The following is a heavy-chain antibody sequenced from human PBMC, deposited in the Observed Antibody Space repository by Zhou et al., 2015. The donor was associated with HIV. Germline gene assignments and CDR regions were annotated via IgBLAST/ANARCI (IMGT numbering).Heavy chain of an antibody. Sequence: QVQLVQSGAEVKKPGSSVKVSCKASGGTFSSYAISWVRQAPGQGLEWMGGIIPIFGTANYAQKFQGRVTITADESTSTAYMELSSLRSEDTAVYYCASSRGIVVVPAAMGGFDYWGQGTLVTVSX. CDR1: GGTFSSYA. D-gene: IGHD2-2*01. CDR2: IIPIFGTA. CDR3: ASSRGIVVVPAAMGGFDY. V-gene: IGHV1-69*01. J-gene: IGHJ4*02.